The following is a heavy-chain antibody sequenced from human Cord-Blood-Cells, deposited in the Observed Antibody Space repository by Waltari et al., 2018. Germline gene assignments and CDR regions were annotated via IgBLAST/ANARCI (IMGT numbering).Heavy chain of an antibody. CDR2: VDPEDGET. Sequence: QVQLVQSGAEVKKPGASVKVSCKVSGYTLTELSMHWVRQAPGKGLEWMGCVDPEDGETIYAQKCQGRVTMTEDTSTDTAYMELSSLRSEDTAVYYCATVDYGDYVARYSGFDPWGQGTLVTVSS. CDR1: GYTLTELS. CDR3: ATVDYGDYVARYSGFDP. D-gene: IGHD4-17*01. J-gene: IGHJ5*02. V-gene: IGHV1-24*01.